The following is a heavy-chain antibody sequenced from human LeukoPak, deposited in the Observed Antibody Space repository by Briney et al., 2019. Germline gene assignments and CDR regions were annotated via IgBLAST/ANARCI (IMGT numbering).Heavy chain of an antibody. J-gene: IGHJ4*02. CDR1: GFPFSSTW. CDR3: AKAHYYGSGSYYNDY. D-gene: IGHD3-10*01. Sequence: GGSLRLSCAASGFPFSSTWMSWVRQAPGKGLEWVAVISYDGSNKYYADSVKGRFTISRDNSKNTLYLQMNSLRAEDTAVYYCAKAHYYGSGSYYNDYWGQGTLVTVSS. V-gene: IGHV3-30*18. CDR2: ISYDGSNK.